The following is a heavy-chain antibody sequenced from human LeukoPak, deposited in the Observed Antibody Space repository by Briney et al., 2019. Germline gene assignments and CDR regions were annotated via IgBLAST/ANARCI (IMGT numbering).Heavy chain of an antibody. V-gene: IGHV3-23*01. J-gene: IGHJ4*02. CDR2: ISGSGGST. CDR1: GFTFSSCG. CDR3: ARDVYYGSGSPRLDY. Sequence: GETLRLSCAASGFTFSSCGMSWVRQAPGKGLEWVSAISGSGGSTYYADSVKGRFTISRDNAKNSLYLQMNSLRAEDTAVYYCARDVYYGSGSPRLDYWGQGTLVTVSS. D-gene: IGHD3-10*01.